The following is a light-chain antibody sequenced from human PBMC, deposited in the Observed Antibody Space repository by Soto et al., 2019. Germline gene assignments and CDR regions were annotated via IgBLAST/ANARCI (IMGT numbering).Light chain of an antibody. Sequence: EIVLTRSPGTLSLSPGERATLSCRASQSVSNYLAWYQQKPGQAPRLLIYDASNRATGSPARFSGSGSGTDFALTISSLEPEDFAVYFCQERSNWPQLTFGGGTKVDIK. CDR3: QERSNWPQLT. V-gene: IGKV3-11*01. CDR2: DAS. CDR1: QSVSNY. J-gene: IGKJ4*01.